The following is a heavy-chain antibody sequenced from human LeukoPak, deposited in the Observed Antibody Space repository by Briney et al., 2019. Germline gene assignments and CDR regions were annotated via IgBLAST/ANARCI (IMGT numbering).Heavy chain of an antibody. CDR1: VYTFTDYY. D-gene: IGHD3-16*01. J-gene: IGHJ5*02. CDR3: ARDYVGDNWFDP. Sequence: ASVTVSFTASVYTFTDYYMHWVRQAPGQGLEWMGWISPNSGGTNYAQKFQGRVTMTRDTSISTAYMELSRLRSDDTAVYYCARDYVGDNWFDPWGQGTLVTVSS. CDR2: ISPNSGGT. V-gene: IGHV1-2*02.